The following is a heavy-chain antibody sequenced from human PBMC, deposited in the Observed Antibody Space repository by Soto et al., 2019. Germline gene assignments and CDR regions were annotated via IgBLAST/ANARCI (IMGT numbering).Heavy chain of an antibody. CDR3: ARDPPLDVARGFDY. V-gene: IGHV1-69*05. CDR2: IITIFGTA. D-gene: IGHD3-10*01. CDR1: GGTFGSYA. J-gene: IGHJ4*02. Sequence: GASVKVSCKASGGTFGSYAISWVRQAPGQRLEWMGGIITIFGTANYAQKFQGRVTITTDTYTSTAYMELRSLRSDFTAVYYCARDPPLDVARGFDYWGQGTLVTVSS.